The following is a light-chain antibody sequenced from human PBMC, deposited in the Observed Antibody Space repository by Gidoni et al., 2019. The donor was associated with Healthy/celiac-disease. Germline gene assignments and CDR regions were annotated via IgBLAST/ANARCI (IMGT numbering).Light chain of an antibody. Sequence: DIQLTQSPSSLSASVGDRVTITCRANQSISSYLNWYQQKPGKAPKLLIYAASSLQSGVQSRFSGSGSGTDFTLTISSLQPEDFATYYCQQSYSTPFTFGPGTKVNIK. J-gene: IGKJ3*01. CDR2: AAS. V-gene: IGKV1-39*01. CDR3: QQSYSTPFT. CDR1: QSISSY.